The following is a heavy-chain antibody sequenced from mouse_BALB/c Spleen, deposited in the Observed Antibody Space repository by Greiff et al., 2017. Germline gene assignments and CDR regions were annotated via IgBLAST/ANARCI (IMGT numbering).Heavy chain of an antibody. CDR2: ISSGGGST. D-gene: IGHD2-4*01. CDR3: ARRGVYDYVYYFDY. CDR1: GFAFSSYD. Sequence: EVQLVESGGGLVKPGGSLKLSCAASGFAFSSYDMSWVRQTPEKRLEWVAYISSGGGSTYYPDTVKGRFTISRDNAKNTLYLQMSSLKSEDTAMYYCARRGVYDYVYYFDYWGQGTTLTVAS. V-gene: IGHV5-12-1*01. J-gene: IGHJ2*01.